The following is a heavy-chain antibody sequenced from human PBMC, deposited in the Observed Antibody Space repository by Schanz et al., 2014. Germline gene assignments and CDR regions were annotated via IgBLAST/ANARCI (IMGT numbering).Heavy chain of an antibody. D-gene: IGHD6-13*01. CDR1: GYTFNSYY. V-gene: IGHV1-46*02. Sequence: QVQLVQSGAEVKKPGASVKVSCKASGYTFNSYYMHWVRQAPGQGLEWMGIINPSGGSTSYAQKFQGRVTMTRDTSTSTVYMELSSLRSEDTAVYYCARDGEAAAGCDYWGQGTLVTVSS. CDR3: ARDGEAAAGCDY. CDR2: INPSGGST. J-gene: IGHJ4*02.